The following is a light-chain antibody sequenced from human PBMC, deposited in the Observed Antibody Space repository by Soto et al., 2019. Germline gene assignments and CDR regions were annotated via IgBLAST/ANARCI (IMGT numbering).Light chain of an antibody. CDR3: CSYTSSSNQV. J-gene: IGLJ1*01. CDR2: EVS. CDR1: NSDVGGYNY. Sequence: QSVLTQPASVSGSPGQSITISCTGTNSDVGGYNYVSWFQQHPGKAPKLMIYEVSNRPSGVSNRFSGSKSGNTASLTISGLQAEDEADYYCCSYTSSSNQVFGIGTQVTLL. V-gene: IGLV2-14*01.